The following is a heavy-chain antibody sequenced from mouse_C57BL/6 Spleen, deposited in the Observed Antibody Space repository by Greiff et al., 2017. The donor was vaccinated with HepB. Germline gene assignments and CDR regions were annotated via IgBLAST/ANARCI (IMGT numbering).Heavy chain of an antibody. J-gene: IGHJ4*01. V-gene: IGHV3-6*01. Sequence: VQLQQSGPGLVKPSQSLSLTCSVTGYSITSGYYWNWIRQFPGNQLEWMGYISYDGSNNYNPSLKNRISITRDTSKNQFFLKLNSVTTEDTATYYCAREGGKGPDYYAMDYWGQGTSVTVSS. D-gene: IGHD1-1*02. CDR2: ISYDGSN. CDR3: AREGGKGPDYYAMDY. CDR1: GYSITSGYY.